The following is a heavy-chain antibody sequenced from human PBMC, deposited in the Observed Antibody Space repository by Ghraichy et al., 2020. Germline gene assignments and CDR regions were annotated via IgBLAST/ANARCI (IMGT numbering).Heavy chain of an antibody. V-gene: IGHV2-5*02. CDR3: AHRPARSGSFDY. D-gene: IGHD6-19*01. CDR1: GFSLSTSGVG. CDR2: IYWDDDK. J-gene: IGHJ4*02. Sequence: SFPPLFPPPPRLTLTCTFSGFSLSTSGVGVGWIRQPPGKALEWLALIYWDDDKRYSPSLKSRLTITKDTSKNQVVLTMTNMDPVDTATYYCAHRPARSGSFDYWGQGTLVTVSS.